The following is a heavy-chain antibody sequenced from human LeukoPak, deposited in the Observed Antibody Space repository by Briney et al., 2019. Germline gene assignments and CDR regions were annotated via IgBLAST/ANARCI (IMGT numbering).Heavy chain of an antibody. J-gene: IGHJ5*02. CDR3: ARGGSRYCSSTSCPNWFDP. V-gene: IGHV5-51*01. CDR2: IYPGDSDT. D-gene: IGHD2-2*01. Sequence: GESLKISCKGSGYSFTSYWIGWVRQMPGKGLEWMGIIYPGDSDTRYSPSFQGQVTISADKSISTAYLQWSGLKASDTAMYCCARGGSRYCSSTSCPNWFDPWGQGTLVTVSS. CDR1: GYSFTSYW.